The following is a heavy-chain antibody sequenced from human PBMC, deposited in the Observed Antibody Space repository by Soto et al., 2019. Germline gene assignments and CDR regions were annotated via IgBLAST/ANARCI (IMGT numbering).Heavy chain of an antibody. D-gene: IGHD2-2*01. J-gene: IGHJ6*02. CDR2: ISYDGSNK. CDR3: ARGVEYHLPSYYYYGMDV. Sequence: QVQLVESGGGVVQPGRSLRLSCAASGFPFSTYGIHWVRQAPGKGLEWVAVISYDGSNKYYADSVKGRFTISRDNSKNTLYLQMNSLRAEDTAVYHCARGVEYHLPSYYYYGMDVWGQGTTVTVSS. V-gene: IGHV3-30*03. CDR1: GFPFSTYG.